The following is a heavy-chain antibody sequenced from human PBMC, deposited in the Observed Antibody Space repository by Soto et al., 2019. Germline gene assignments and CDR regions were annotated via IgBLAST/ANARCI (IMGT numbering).Heavy chain of an antibody. CDR1: GGSISGSSYY. CDR2: IYYSGST. J-gene: IGHJ4*01. CDR3: ARPIVAAAFDY. Sequence: PSETLSLTCTVSGGSISGSSYYWGWIRQPPGKGLDWIGSIYYSGSTYYNPSLKSRVTISVDTSKNQFSLKLSSVTAADTAVYYCARPIVAAAFDYSGLGTLVTVSS. D-gene: IGHD6-13*01. V-gene: IGHV4-39*01.